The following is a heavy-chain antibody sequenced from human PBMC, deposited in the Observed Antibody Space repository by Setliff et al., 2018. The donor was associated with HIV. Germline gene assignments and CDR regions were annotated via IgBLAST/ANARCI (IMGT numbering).Heavy chain of an antibody. CDR2: ISNDGSNK. V-gene: IGHV3-30*01. J-gene: IGHJ6*03. D-gene: IGHD5-18*01. CDR3: ASSGYNYGGYYMDV. Sequence: GGSLRLSCAASGFTFSRSAVHWVRQAPGKGLEWVAVISNDGSNKFYADSVKGRFTISRDNSKNTVYLQMNSLRTEDTALYYCASSGYNYGGYYMDVWGKGTTVTVSS. CDR1: GFTFSRSA.